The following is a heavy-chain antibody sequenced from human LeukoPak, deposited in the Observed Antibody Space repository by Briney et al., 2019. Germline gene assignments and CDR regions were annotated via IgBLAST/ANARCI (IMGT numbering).Heavy chain of an antibody. D-gene: IGHD3-3*01. J-gene: IGHJ4*02. Sequence: GASVKVSCKASGYTFTSYYMHWVRQAPGQGLAWMGIINHSGGSTSYAQKFQGRVTMTRDTATGTVYMELSSLRSEDTAVYYCARVTDYDFWCGPYYFDYWGQGTLVTVSS. CDR3: ARVTDYDFWCGPYYFDY. V-gene: IGHV1-46*03. CDR1: GYTFTSYY. CDR2: INHSGGST.